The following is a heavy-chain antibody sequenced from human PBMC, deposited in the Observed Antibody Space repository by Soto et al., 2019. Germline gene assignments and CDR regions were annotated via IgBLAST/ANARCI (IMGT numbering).Heavy chain of an antibody. CDR3: ARIGRGYSYGYYFDY. CDR2: IYYSGST. D-gene: IGHD5-18*01. Sequence: QVQLQESGPGLVKPSQTLSLTCTVSGGSISSGGYYWSWIRQHPGKGLEWIGYIYYSGSTYYNPSLKSRVTISVDTSKNQCSLKLSSVTAADTAVYYCARIGRGYSYGYYFDYWGQGTLVTVSS. V-gene: IGHV4-31*03. CDR1: GGSISSGGYY. J-gene: IGHJ4*02.